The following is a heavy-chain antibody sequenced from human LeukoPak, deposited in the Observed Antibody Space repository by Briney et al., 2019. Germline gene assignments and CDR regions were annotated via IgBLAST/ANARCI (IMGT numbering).Heavy chain of an antibody. CDR1: GFTLSNYE. CDR3: AKDSSVPYGITD. J-gene: IGHJ4*02. D-gene: IGHD4-17*01. CDR2: ISGSDGNT. V-gene: IGHV3-23*01. Sequence: GGSLRLSCAASGFTLSNYEMNWVRQAPGKGLEWVSAISGSDGNTFYADSVKGRFTISRDNSKNTLSLQMNSLRAEDTALYYCAKDSSVPYGITDWGQGTLVTVSS.